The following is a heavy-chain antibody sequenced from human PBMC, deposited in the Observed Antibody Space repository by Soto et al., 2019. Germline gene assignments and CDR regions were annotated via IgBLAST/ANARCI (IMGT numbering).Heavy chain of an antibody. CDR1: GGSISSGGYY. CDR3: ARYFMVRGVMSAFDL. Sequence: QVQLQESGPGLVKPSQTLSLTCTVSGGSISSGGYYWSWIRQHPGKGLEWIGYIYYIGSTYYNPSLTSRVTISVDTSKNQFSLKLSSVTAADTAVYYCARYFMVRGVMSAFDLWGQGTMVTVSS. CDR2: IYYIGST. J-gene: IGHJ3*01. V-gene: IGHV4-31*03. D-gene: IGHD3-10*01.